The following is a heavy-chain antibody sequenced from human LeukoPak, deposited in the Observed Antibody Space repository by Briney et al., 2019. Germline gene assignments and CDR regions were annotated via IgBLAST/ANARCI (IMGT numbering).Heavy chain of an antibody. J-gene: IGHJ4*02. V-gene: IGHV1-69*02. Sequence: SSVKVSCKASGGTFSSYTISWVRQAPGQGLEWMGRIIPILGIANYAQKFQGRVTITADKSTSTAYMELSSLRSEDTAVYYCASRAYDSSGGGDYWGQGTLVTVSS. CDR3: ASRAYDSSGGGDY. CDR2: IIPILGIA. CDR1: GGTFSSYT. D-gene: IGHD3-22*01.